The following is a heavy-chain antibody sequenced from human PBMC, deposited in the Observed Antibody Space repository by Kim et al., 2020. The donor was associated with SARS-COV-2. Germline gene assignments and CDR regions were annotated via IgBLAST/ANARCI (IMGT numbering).Heavy chain of an antibody. D-gene: IGHD3-22*01. Sequence: ASVKVSCKASGYTFTSYDINWVRQATGQGLEWMGWMNPNSGNTGYAQKFQGRVTMTRNTSISTAYMELSSLRSEDTAVYYCARGSKRSIVVVIVPYYYYGMDAWGQGTTVTVSS. CDR1: GYTFTSYD. J-gene: IGHJ6*02. CDR2: MNPNSGNT. CDR3: ARGSKRSIVVVIVPYYYYGMDA. V-gene: IGHV1-8*01.